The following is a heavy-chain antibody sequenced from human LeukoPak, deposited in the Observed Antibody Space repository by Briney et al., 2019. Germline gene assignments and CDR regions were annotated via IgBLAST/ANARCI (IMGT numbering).Heavy chain of an antibody. CDR1: GYTFTTYY. V-gene: IGHV1-46*01. D-gene: IGHD6-19*01. CDR3: VSGRIGYSSGFPYFDY. CDR2: INPSGGGT. J-gene: IGHJ4*02. Sequence: ASVKVSCKGSGYTFTTYYMHWVRQAPGQGLEWMGIINPSGGGTNYAQKFQGRVTMTRDTSTSTVYMELTSLRSDDTAVYFCVSGRIGYSSGFPYFDYWGQGTLVTVSS.